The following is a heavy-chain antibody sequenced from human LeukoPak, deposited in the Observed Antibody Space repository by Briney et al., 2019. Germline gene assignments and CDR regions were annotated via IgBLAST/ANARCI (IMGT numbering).Heavy chain of an antibody. CDR2: ISASGGST. J-gene: IGHJ5*02. D-gene: IGHD1-26*01. Sequence: GGSLRLSCAASGLSFSSHAMSWARQAPGKGLEWVSSISASGGSTYYADSVKGRFTISRANSKNTLYLQMNSLRAEDTAVYYCASSIVGAPGHWFDPWGQGTLVTVSS. CDR3: ASSIVGAPGHWFDP. V-gene: IGHV3-23*01. CDR1: GLSFSSHA.